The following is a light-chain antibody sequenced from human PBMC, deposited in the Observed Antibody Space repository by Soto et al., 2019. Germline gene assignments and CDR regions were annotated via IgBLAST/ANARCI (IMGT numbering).Light chain of an antibody. CDR3: QQYGTSPPFT. Sequence: EIVLTQSPGTLSLSPGERATLSCRASQSVSSSFLAWYQQKPGQAPRLLMYGASSRATGIPDRFSGSGSETEFTPTISRLEPEDFAVYYCQQYGTSPPFTFGPGTKVDIK. V-gene: IGKV3-20*01. CDR2: GAS. CDR1: QSVSSSF. J-gene: IGKJ3*01.